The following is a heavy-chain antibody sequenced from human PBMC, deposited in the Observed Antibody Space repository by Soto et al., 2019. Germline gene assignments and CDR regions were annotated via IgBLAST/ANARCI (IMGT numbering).Heavy chain of an antibody. J-gene: IGHJ4*02. CDR3: ARRTYYYDSSGYYSSASFDY. CDR2: IYYSGST. D-gene: IGHD3-22*01. Sequence: SETLSLTCTVSGGSISSYYWSWIRQPPGKGLEWIGYIYYSGSTNYNPSLKSRVTISVDTSKNQFSRKLSSVTAAGTAVYYCARRTYYYDSSGYYSSASFDYWGQGTLVTVSS. CDR1: GGSISSYY. V-gene: IGHV4-59*01.